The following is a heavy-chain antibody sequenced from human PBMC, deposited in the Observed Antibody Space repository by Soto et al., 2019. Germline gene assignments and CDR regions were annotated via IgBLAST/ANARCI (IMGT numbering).Heavy chain of an antibody. V-gene: IGHV1-8*01. CDR3: ARGIKYGAYSRWFDP. D-gene: IGHD4-17*01. J-gene: IGHJ5*02. CDR1: GYTFTSYD. CDR2: MNPNSGNT. Sequence: ASVKVSCKASGYTFTSYDINWVRQATGQGLEYLGWMNPNSGNTAYVQKFQGRVTMTWDTSITTAYMELSSLRSEDTAVYFCARGIKYGAYSRWFDPWGQGTLITVSS.